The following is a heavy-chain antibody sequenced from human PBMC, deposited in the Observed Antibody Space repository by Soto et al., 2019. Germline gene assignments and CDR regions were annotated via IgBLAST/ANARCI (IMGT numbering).Heavy chain of an antibody. CDR3: ARDTSPVGFIAVAVSGYNWFDP. CDR2: INPSGGST. J-gene: IGHJ5*02. D-gene: IGHD6-19*01. V-gene: IGHV1-46*01. Sequence: GASVKVSCKASGYTFTSYYMHWVRQAPGQGLEWMGIINPSGGSTSYAQKFQGRVTMTRDTSTSTVYMELSSLRSEDTAVYYCARDTSPVGFIAVAVSGYNWFDPWGQGTLVTVSS. CDR1: GYTFTSYY.